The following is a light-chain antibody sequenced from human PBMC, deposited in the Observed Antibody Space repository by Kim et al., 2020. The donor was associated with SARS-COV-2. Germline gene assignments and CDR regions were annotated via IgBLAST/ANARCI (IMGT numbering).Light chain of an antibody. Sequence: DTVLTQSPDSLAVSLGERATINCKSSRSVFYNSNNKNYLAWYQQKPGQPPKLLIYWASTRESGVPARFGGSGSGTDFTLTISSLQAEDVAVYYCQQYATTPFTFGGGTMVEI. CDR3: QQYATTPFT. CDR1: RSVFYNSNNKNY. V-gene: IGKV4-1*01. J-gene: IGKJ4*01. CDR2: WAS.